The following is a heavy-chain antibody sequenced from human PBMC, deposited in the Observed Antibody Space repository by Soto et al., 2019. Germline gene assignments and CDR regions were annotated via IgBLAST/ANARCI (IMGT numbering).Heavy chain of an antibody. J-gene: IGHJ4*02. D-gene: IGHD1-1*01. CDR3: ATLGMATTTVDY. CDR1: GGTFSSYA. V-gene: IGHV1-69*10. CDR2: IILILGIA. Sequence: ASVKVSCKASGGTFSSYAISWGRQAPGQGLEWRGGIILILGIANYAQKFQGRVTITADKSTSTAYMELSSMRSEDTAVYYCATLGMATTTVDYWGQGTLVTVSS.